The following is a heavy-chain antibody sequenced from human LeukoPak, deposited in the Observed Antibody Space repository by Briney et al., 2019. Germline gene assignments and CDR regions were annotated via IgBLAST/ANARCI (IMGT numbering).Heavy chain of an antibody. D-gene: IGHD2-21*02. V-gene: IGHV3-9*01. J-gene: IGHJ2*01. CDR1: GFTFDDYA. CDR2: MSYNSDTI. CDR3: AKDYCGGDCYSGWYFDL. Sequence: PGGSLRLSCAASGFTFDDYAMHWVRQAPGKGLEWVSGMSYNSDTIAYADSVKGRFTISRDNAKNSLYLQMNSLRAEDTALYYCAKDYCGGDCYSGWYFDLWGRGTLVTVSS.